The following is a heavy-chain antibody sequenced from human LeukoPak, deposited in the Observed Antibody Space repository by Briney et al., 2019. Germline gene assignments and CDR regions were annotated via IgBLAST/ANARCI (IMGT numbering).Heavy chain of an antibody. D-gene: IGHD5-18*01. CDR3: ARALSYSYGSMDF. Sequence: GGSLRLPCADSGFTFSSYSMNWVRQAPGKGLEWVSSISSGSKYIYNADSVKGRFTISRDNAKNSLYLQMNSLRAEDTAVYYCARALSYSYGSMDFWGQGTLVIVSS. CDR2: ISSGSKYI. CDR1: GFTFSSYS. V-gene: IGHV3-21*01. J-gene: IGHJ4*02.